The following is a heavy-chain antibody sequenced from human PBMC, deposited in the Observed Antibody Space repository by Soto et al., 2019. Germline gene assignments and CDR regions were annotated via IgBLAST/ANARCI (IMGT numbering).Heavy chain of an antibody. CDR1: GFTFDDYA. J-gene: IGHJ6*03. V-gene: IGHV3-9*01. CDR3: AKDGDCSSTSCYVRGLYYYYMDV. D-gene: IGHD2-2*01. Sequence: EVQLVESGGGLVQLGRSLRLSCAASGFTFDDYAMHWVRQAPGKGLEWVSGISWNSGSIGYADSVKGRFTISRDNAKNSLYLQMNSLRAEDTALYYCAKDGDCSSTSCYVRGLYYYYMDVWGKGTTVTVSS. CDR2: ISWNSGSI.